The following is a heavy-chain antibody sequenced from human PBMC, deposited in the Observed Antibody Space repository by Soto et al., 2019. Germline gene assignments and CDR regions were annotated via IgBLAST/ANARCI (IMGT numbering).Heavy chain of an antibody. V-gene: IGHV3-30*18. D-gene: IGHD7-27*01. J-gene: IGHJ4*02. CDR2: TSYDGNNE. Sequence: SGGSLRLSCAASGFTFSNYAMHWVRQAPGKGLEWVALTSYDGNNEYYTDSVKGRFTISRDNSKNTLFLQMNSQRPEDTAVYYCAKEKGVFNWGTSYFDYWGQGALVTVSS. CDR1: GFTFSNYA. CDR3: AKEKGVFNWGTSYFDY.